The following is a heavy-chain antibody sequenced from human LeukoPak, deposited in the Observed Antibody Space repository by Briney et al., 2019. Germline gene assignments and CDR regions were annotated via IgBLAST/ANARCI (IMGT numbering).Heavy chain of an antibody. D-gene: IGHD3-3*01. CDR1: GYTLTELS. CDR3: ATDGQFWNGKFDY. J-gene: IGHJ4*02. CDR2: FDPEDGET. V-gene: IGHV1-24*01. Sequence: ASVTVSCKVSGYTLTELSMHWVRQAPGKGLEWMGGFDPEDGETIYAQKFQGRVTMTEDTSTDTAYMELSSLRSEDTAVYYCATDGQFWNGKFDYWGQGTLVTVSS.